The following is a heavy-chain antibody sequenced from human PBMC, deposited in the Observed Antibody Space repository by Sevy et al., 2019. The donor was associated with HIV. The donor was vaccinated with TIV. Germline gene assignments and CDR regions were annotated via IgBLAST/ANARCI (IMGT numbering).Heavy chain of an antibody. CDR2: LYYSGST. CDR3: ARGDYARSGRRWGQKFDS. V-gene: IGHV4-59*13. Sequence: SEALSLTCTVSGGSISSYYWSWIRQPPGKGLEWIGYLYYSGSTNYNPSLRSRVIMSVDTSKNQFSLKLSSVTAADTAVDCCARGDYARSGRRWGQKFDSWGQRTLVNVSS. J-gene: IGHJ5*01. CDR1: GGSISSYY. D-gene: IGHD3-22*01.